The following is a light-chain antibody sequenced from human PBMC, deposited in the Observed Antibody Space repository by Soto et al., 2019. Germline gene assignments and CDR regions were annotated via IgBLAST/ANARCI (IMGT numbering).Light chain of an antibody. V-gene: IGKV1-39*01. CDR1: QTISSS. CDR3: QQSYSSPLMYS. CDR2: AAS. J-gene: IGKJ2*01. Sequence: DIQMTQSPSSLSASVGDRVTITCRASQTISSSLNWYQQKPGKAPDILIYAASNLQSGVPSRLSGSGSGSDFTLTISKLQPEDFRIYYCQQSYSSPLMYSFGQGNRLEIK.